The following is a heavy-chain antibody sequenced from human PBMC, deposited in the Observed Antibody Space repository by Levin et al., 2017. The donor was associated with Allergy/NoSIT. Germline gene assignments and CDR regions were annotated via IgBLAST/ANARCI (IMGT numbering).Heavy chain of an antibody. CDR3: AKATGYSSGNDAFDI. Sequence: GGSLRLSCAASGFTFSSYGMHWVRQAPGKGLEWVAVISYDGSNKYYADSVKGRFTISRDNSKNTLYLQMNSLRAEDTAVYYCAKATGYSSGNDAFDIWGQGTMVTVSS. D-gene: IGHD6-25*01. V-gene: IGHV3-30*18. J-gene: IGHJ3*02. CDR2: ISYDGSNK. CDR1: GFTFSSYG.